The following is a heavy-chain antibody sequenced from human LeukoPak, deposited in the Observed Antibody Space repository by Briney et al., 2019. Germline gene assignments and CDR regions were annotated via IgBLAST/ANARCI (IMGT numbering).Heavy chain of an antibody. J-gene: IGHJ4*02. CDR1: GFTFSSYA. CDR3: AKGGPYSSSPVDY. V-gene: IGHV3-23*01. Sequence: GGSLRLSCAASGFTFSSYAMSWVCQAPGKGLEWVSSISNSGSHTYYADSVKGRFTISRDNPKNTLHLQMNSLRAEDTAVYYCAKGGPYSSSPVDYWGQGTLVTVSS. CDR2: ISNSGSHT. D-gene: IGHD6-6*01.